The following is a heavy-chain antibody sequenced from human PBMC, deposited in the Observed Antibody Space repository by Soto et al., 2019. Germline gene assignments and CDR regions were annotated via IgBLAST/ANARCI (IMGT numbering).Heavy chain of an antibody. Sequence: WMGGIIPIFGTANYAQKFQGRVTITADESTSTAYMELSSLRSEDTAAYYCARGHSDFWSGYYTGDWFDPWGQGTLVTAPQ. D-gene: IGHD3-3*01. CDR3: ARGHSDFWSGYYTGDWFDP. CDR2: IIPIFGTA. V-gene: IGHV1-69*01. J-gene: IGHJ5*02.